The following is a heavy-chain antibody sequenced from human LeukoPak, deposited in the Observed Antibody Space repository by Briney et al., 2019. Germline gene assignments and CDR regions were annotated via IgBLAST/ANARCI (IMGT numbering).Heavy chain of an antibody. D-gene: IGHD6-13*01. V-gene: IGHV3-48*01. CDR3: ARDIAAAGTGY. J-gene: IGHJ4*02. CDR1: GFTFSSYS. Sequence: GGSLRLSCAASGFTFSSYSMNWVRQAPGKGLEWVSYISSSSSSIYYADSVKGRFTISRDNAKNSLYLQMNSLSAEDTAVYYCARDIAAAGTGYWGQGTLVTVSS. CDR2: ISSSSSSI.